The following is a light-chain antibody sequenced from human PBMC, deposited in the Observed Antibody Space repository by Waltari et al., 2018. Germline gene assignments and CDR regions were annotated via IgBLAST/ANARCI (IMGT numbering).Light chain of an antibody. CDR3: QQSYSVPWT. V-gene: IGKV1-39*01. CDR1: QTISKF. Sequence: DIQMTQSPSSLSASVGERVTITCRASQTISKFLNRYQQKTGKAPSLLMYAASNLQSGVPSRFSGGGSGTDFTLTISSLRPEDFATYFCQQSYSVPWTFGQGTKV. J-gene: IGKJ1*01. CDR2: AAS.